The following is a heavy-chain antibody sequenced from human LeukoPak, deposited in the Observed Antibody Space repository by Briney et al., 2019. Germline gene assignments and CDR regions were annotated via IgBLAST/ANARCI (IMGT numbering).Heavy chain of an antibody. Sequence: PSDTLSLTCTVSGGSISSYYWSWLRQPPGKGLEWIGYIYYSGSTNYNPSLKSRVTISVDTSKNQFSLKLSSVTAADTAVYYCARGSMVRGGPDYWGQGTLVTVSS. CDR2: IYYSGST. J-gene: IGHJ4*02. CDR3: ARGSMVRGGPDY. CDR1: GGSISSYY. D-gene: IGHD3-10*01. V-gene: IGHV4-59*07.